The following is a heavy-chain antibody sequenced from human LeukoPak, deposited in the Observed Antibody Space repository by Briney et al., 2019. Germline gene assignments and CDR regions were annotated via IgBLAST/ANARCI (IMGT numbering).Heavy chain of an antibody. CDR3: ARDTGFWNDVNDY. V-gene: IGHV3-53*01. J-gene: IGHJ4*02. D-gene: IGHD1-1*01. CDR2: IYSGGST. Sequence: GGSLRLSCAASGFTVSSNYMSWVRQAPGKGLEWVSVIYSGGSTYYADSVKGRFTISRDNSKNTLYLQMNSLRAEDTAVYYCARDTGFWNDVNDYWGQGTLVTVSS. CDR1: GFTVSSNY.